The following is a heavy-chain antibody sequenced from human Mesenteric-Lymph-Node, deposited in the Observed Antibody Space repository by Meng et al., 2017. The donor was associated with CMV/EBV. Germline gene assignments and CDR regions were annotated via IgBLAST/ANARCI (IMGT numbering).Heavy chain of an antibody. D-gene: IGHD2-15*01. CDR3: ARGPQGCSGGSCYSDY. CDR2: ISTYNSNT. V-gene: IGHV1-18*01. J-gene: IGHJ4*02. Sequence: GESLKISCKASGYPFNTYGIIWVRQAPGQGLEWMGWISTYNSNTKYAQKFQGRVTMTTDTPTSTAYMELRSLRSDDSAVYYCARGPQGCSGGSCYSDYWGQGTLVTVSS. CDR1: GYPFNTYG.